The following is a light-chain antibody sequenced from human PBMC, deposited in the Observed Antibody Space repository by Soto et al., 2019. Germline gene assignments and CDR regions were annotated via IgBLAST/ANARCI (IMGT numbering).Light chain of an antibody. CDR3: QQYKSYSLT. V-gene: IGKV1-5*03. CDR2: KAS. Sequence: DIQMTQSPSSLSASVGDRVTITFRASQSISSWLAWYQHKPGKAPKLLIYKASSLESGVPSRFSGSGSGTEFTLAISSLQADDFATYYCQQYKSYSLTFGGGTKVDIK. J-gene: IGKJ4*01. CDR1: QSISSW.